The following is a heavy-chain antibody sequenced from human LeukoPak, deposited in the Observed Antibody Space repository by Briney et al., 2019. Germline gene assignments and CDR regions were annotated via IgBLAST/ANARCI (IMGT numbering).Heavy chain of an antibody. V-gene: IGHV3-23*01. Sequence: GGSLRLSCAASGFTFSSYAMSWVRQAPGKGLEWVSAISGSGGSTYYADSVKGRLTISRDNSKNTLYLQMNSLRAEDTAVYYCAKGHYYYYYGMDVWGQGTTVTVSS. CDR1: GFTFSSYA. CDR3: AKGHYYYYYGMDV. J-gene: IGHJ6*02. CDR2: ISGSGGST.